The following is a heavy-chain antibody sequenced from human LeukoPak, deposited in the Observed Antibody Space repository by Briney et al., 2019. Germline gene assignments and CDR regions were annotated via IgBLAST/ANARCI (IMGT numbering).Heavy chain of an antibody. D-gene: IGHD5-24*01. CDR2: IYYSGST. Sequence: KSSETLSLTCAVSGGSISGYYWSWIRQPPGKGLEWIGYIYYSGSTNYNPSLDGRVTLSVDTSKKQFSLRVSSVTAADTAVYYCARALMATIEYWGQGTLVTVSS. CDR3: ARALMATIEY. CDR1: GGSISGYY. J-gene: IGHJ4*02. V-gene: IGHV4-59*01.